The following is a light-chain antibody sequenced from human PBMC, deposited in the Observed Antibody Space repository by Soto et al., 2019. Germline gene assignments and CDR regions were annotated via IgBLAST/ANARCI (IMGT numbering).Light chain of an antibody. Sequence: EIVLTQSPGTLSLSPGERATLSCRASQSVSSSYLAWYQQKPGQAPRLLIYGASSRATGIPDRFSGSGSETDFTLTISSLEPEDFAVYYCQHYDSSPLTFGGGTKVEIK. V-gene: IGKV3-20*01. CDR2: GAS. J-gene: IGKJ4*01. CDR1: QSVSSSY. CDR3: QHYDSSPLT.